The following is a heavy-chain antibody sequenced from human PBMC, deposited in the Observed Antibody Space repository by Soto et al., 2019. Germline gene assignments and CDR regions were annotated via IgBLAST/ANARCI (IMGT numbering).Heavy chain of an antibody. CDR1: GFTFSSYG. CDR2: IWNDGSNK. D-gene: IGHD3-16*02. Sequence: GGSLRLSCAASGFTFSSYGMHWVRQAPGKGLEWVAVIWNDGSNKYYADSVKGRFTISRDNSKNTLYLQMNSLRAEDTAVYYCARARMITFGGVIVKDSFDIWGQGTMVTVSS. V-gene: IGHV3-33*08. CDR3: ARARMITFGGVIVKDSFDI. J-gene: IGHJ3*02.